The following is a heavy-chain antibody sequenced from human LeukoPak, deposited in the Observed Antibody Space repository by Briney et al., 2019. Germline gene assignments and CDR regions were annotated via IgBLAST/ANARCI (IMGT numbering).Heavy chain of an antibody. CDR3: AKSLNDIFLRVVIGELYS. J-gene: IGHJ4*02. CDR1: GYTFTVYY. Sequence: GASVTVSFKASGYTFTVYYMHWVRQAPGQGLEWMGWINPNSGGTNYSQKFQGRVTMTRDTSISTAYMELSRLRSDDTAVYYCAKSLNDIFLRVVIGELYSWGQGTLVTVSS. CDR2: INPNSGGT. V-gene: IGHV1-2*02. D-gene: IGHD3-10*01.